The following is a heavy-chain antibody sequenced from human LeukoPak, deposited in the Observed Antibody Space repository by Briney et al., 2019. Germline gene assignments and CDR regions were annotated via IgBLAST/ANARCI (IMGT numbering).Heavy chain of an antibody. CDR1: GGSFSGYY. CDR2: INHSGST. Sequence: SETLSLTCAVYGGSFSGYYWSWIRQPPGKGLEWIGEINHSGSTNYNPSLKSRVTISVDTSKNQFSLKLSSVTAADTAVYYCARDFVSDRPDRPVPWGQGTLVTVSS. J-gene: IGHJ5*02. D-gene: IGHD1-14*01. V-gene: IGHV4-34*01. CDR3: ARDFVSDRPDRPVP.